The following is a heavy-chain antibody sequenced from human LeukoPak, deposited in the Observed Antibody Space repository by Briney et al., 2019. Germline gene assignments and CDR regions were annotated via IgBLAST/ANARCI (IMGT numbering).Heavy chain of an antibody. J-gene: IGHJ4*02. Sequence: PGGSLRLSCAASGFTFSSYAMSWVRQAPGKGLEWVSGISGSGGGTYYADSVKGRFTISRDNSKNTLYLQMNSLRAEDTAVYYCAKDGHSSGLGFDYWGQGTLITVSS. D-gene: IGHD3-22*01. CDR3: AKDGHSSGLGFDY. CDR2: ISGSGGGT. V-gene: IGHV3-23*01. CDR1: GFTFSSYA.